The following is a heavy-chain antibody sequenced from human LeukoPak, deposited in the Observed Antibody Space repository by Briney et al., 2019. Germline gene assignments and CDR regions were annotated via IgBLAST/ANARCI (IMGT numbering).Heavy chain of an antibody. CDR1: GFTFSSYS. CDR3: ARGSSWYYFGF. J-gene: IGHJ4*02. CDR2: ISSSSSYI. Sequence: GGSLRLSCAASGFTFSSYSMNWVRQAPGKGLEWVSSISSSSSYIYYADSVKGRFPISRDNAKNSLYLQMNSLRAEDTGVYYCARGSSWYYFGFWGQGTLVTVSS. V-gene: IGHV3-21*01. D-gene: IGHD6-13*01.